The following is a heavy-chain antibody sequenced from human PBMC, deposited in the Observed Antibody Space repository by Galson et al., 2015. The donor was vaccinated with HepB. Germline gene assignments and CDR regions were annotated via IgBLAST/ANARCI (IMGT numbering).Heavy chain of an antibody. CDR3: ARVADSHYGDHTHFDS. CDR2: INSDGSGT. D-gene: IGHD4-17*01. V-gene: IGHV3-74*01. J-gene: IGHJ4*02. CDR1: GFTVNRYW. Sequence: SLRLSCAVSGFTVNRYWMHWVRQAPGKGLVWVARINSDGSGTAYADSVKGRFTVSRDNVRNSISLQMNRLSVEDTAIYYCARVADSHYGDHTHFDSWGQGALVTVSS.